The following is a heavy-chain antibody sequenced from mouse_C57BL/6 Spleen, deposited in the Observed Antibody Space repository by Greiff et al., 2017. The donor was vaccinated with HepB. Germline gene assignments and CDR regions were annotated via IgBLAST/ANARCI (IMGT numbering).Heavy chain of an antibody. D-gene: IGHD1-1*01. CDR1: GFTFSSYG. CDR3: ARHEDYYGSSPFLCY. J-gene: IGHJ2*01. CDR2: ISSGGSYT. Sequence: EVKLVESGGDLVKPGGSLKLSCAASGFTFSSYGMSWVRQTPDKRLEWVATISSGGSYTYYPDSVKGRFTISRDNAKNTLYLQMSSLKSEDTAMYYCARHEDYYGSSPFLCYWGQGTTLTVSS. V-gene: IGHV5-6*01.